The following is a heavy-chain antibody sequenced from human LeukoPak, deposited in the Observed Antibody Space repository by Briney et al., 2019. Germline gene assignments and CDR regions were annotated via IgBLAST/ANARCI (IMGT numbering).Heavy chain of an antibody. Sequence: GGSLRLSCAASGFTFSSYGMSWVRQAPGKGLEWVSAISGSGGSTYYADSVKGRFTISRDNSKNTLYLQMNSLRAEDTAVYYCAKDIQHLVLYYFDYWGQGTLVTVSS. CDR2: ISGSGGST. CDR3: AKDIQHLVLYYFDY. V-gene: IGHV3-23*01. J-gene: IGHJ4*02. CDR1: GFTFSSYG. D-gene: IGHD6-13*01.